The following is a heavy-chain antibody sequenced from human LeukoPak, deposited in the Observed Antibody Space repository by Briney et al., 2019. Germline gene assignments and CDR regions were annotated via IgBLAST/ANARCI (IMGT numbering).Heavy chain of an antibody. J-gene: IGHJ5*02. CDR1: GGSISSYY. CDR3: ARHSGYDSSGYRINWFDP. D-gene: IGHD3-22*01. V-gene: IGHV4-59*08. CDR2: IYYSGST. Sequence: SETLSPTCTVSGGSISSYYWSWIRQPPGKGLEWIGYIYYSGSTNYNPSLKSRVTISVDTSKNQFSLKLSSVTAADTAVYYCARHSGYDSSGYRINWFDPWGQGTLVTVSS.